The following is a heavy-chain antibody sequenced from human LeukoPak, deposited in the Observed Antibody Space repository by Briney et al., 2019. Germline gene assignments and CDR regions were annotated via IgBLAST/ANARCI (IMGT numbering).Heavy chain of an antibody. CDR2: INSDGINT. J-gene: IGHJ5*02. V-gene: IGHV3-74*01. CDR1: GFIFSNYW. CDR3: ARDLGQYYDTSDNWFDP. Sequence: GGSLRLSCAASGFIFSNYWMHWVRQAPGKGLVWVSRINSDGINTSYADSVKGRFTISRDNAKNTLNLQMNSLRAEDTAVYYCARDLGQYYDTSDNWFDPWGQGTLVTVSS. D-gene: IGHD3-22*01.